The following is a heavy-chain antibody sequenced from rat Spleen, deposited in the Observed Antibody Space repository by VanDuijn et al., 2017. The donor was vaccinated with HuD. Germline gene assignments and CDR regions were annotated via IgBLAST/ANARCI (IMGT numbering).Heavy chain of an antibody. V-gene: IGHV5-25*01. CDR1: GFIFSNYY. J-gene: IGHJ3*01. CDR3: VRQDTSGYSNWFAY. CDR2: ISPSGVT. Sequence: EVQLVESGGGLVQPGRSMSLSCATSGFIFSNYYMVWVRQAPTKGLEWVASISPSGVTYYRDSVKGRFTVSRENAKSTLYFLMDSLRSEDTATYYCVRQDTSGYSNWFAYWGQGTLVTVSS. D-gene: IGHD4-3*01.